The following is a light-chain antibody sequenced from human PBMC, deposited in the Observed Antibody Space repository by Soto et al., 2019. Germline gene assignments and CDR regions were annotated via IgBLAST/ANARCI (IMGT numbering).Light chain of an antibody. Sequence: EIVLTQSPGTLSLSPGERATLSCWPSQSISSNYLAWYQQKPGQPPRLLISGSSIRATGIPKRFSGSASGTNFTLTISSLEPEDFAVFYCQQYGSSPFTFGPGTKVDIK. V-gene: IGKV3-20*01. CDR3: QQYGSSPFT. J-gene: IGKJ3*01. CDR1: QSISSNY. CDR2: GSS.